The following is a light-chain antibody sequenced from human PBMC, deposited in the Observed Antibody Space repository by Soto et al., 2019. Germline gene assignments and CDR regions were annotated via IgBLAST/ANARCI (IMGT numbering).Light chain of an antibody. J-gene: IGKJ3*01. CDR1: ETISSN. CDR2: GVS. V-gene: IGKV3D-15*01. CDR3: QHFKNWPPTVT. Sequence: EIMMTQSPATLSVSPGERVTLSCRATETISSNLAWYHQRPGQAPRLLIYGVSIRATGVPARFSGSGSGSEFTLTISSLQSDDFGIYYCQHFKNWPPTVTFGPGTKVDLK.